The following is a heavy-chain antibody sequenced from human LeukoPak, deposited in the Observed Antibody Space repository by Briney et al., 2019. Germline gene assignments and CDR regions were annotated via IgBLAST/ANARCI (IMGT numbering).Heavy chain of an antibody. CDR3: ARAGRMRITMVRGVVDV. Sequence: SETLSLTCAVYGGSFSGYYWSWIRQPPGKGLEWIGEINHSGSTNYNPSLKSRVTISVDTSKNQFSLKLSSVTAADTAVYYCARAGRMRITMVRGVVDVWGKGTTVTVSS. J-gene: IGHJ6*04. D-gene: IGHD3-10*01. V-gene: IGHV4-34*01. CDR1: GGSFSGYY. CDR2: INHSGST.